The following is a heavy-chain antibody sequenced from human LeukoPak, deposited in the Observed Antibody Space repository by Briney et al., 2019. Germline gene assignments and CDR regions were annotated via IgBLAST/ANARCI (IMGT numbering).Heavy chain of an antibody. CDR1: GFSITDHH. J-gene: IGHJ4*02. V-gene: IGHV3-23*01. D-gene: IGHD3-10*01. Sequence: QTGGSLRLSCAGAGFSITDHHMDWVRQAPGKGLEWVAGISGSGGGTNYADSVKGRFTISRDNAKNTLYLQMNSLRAEDTAVYFCAKRGVVIRVILVGFHKEAYYFDSWGQGALVTVSS. CDR3: AKRGVVIRVILVGFHKEAYYFDS. CDR2: ISGSGGGT.